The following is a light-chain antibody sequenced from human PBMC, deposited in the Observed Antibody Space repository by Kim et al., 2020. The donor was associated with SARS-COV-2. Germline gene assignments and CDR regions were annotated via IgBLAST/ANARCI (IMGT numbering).Light chain of an antibody. Sequence: ASDKRPCPLSGGHSSYAIAWHQQQPEKGPRYLMKLNSDGSHSKGDGIPDRFSGSSSGAERYLTISSLQSEDEADYYCQTWGTGILVFGGGTQLTVL. J-gene: IGLJ3*02. CDR1: GGHSSYA. CDR3: QTWGTGILV. V-gene: IGLV4-69*01. CDR2: LNSDGSH.